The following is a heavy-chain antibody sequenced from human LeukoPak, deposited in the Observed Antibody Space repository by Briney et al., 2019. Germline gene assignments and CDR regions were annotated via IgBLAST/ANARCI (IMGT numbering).Heavy chain of an antibody. CDR3: ARRLKSTYDFWSGYANWFDP. Sequence: GESLKISCKGSGYSFTSYWIGWVRQMPGKGLEWMGIIYPGDSDTRYSPSFQGQVTISADKSISTAYLQWSSLKASDTAMYYCARRLKSTYDFWSGYANWFDPWGQGTLVTVSS. CDR2: IYPGDSDT. J-gene: IGHJ5*02. CDR1: GYSFTSYW. V-gene: IGHV5-51*01. D-gene: IGHD3-3*01.